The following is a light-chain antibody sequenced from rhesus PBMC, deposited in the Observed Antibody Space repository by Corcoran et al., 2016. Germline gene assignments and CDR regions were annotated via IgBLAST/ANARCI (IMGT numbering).Light chain of an antibody. V-gene: IGKV6-55*01. Sequence: EIVLTQSPAFQSVTLKEKVTITCQASQSIGSSLHWYQQKPDQSPKLLIKYASQSISGVPSRFSGSGSGTDCTLTINSLEAEGAATYYCQQSSSFPLTFGGGTKVELK. J-gene: IGKJ4*01. CDR2: YAS. CDR1: QSIGSS. CDR3: QQSSSFPLT.